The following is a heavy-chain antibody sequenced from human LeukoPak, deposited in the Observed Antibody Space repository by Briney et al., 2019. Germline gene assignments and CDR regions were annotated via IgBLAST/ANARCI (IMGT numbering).Heavy chain of an antibody. CDR1: GFTFDDYG. J-gene: IGHJ4*02. CDR2: ISWDGVNT. D-gene: IGHD6-13*01. CDR3: TRGASVGVAAPGH. V-gene: IGHV3-43D*03. Sequence: GGSLRLSCAASGFTFDDYGMHWIRQAPGKGLEWVSFISWDGVNTFYADSVKGRFTIFRDNSKNSLFLQMNTLRTEDTAAYFCTRGASVGVAAPGHWGQGTLVTVSS.